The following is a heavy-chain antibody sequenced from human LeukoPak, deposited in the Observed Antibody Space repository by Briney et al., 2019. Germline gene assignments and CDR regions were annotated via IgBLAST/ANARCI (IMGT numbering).Heavy chain of an antibody. J-gene: IGHJ6*03. D-gene: IGHD4-17*01. Sequence: PSETLSLTCSVSGCSITSDGYSSSCIPQLPGKGLEWIGHMYSNGGTVYNPSLQRRDSISLDPSRNQFSLKLSSGTAADTAIYYCASTDGDYYHYYYYYMDVWGNGTTVTVA. CDR1: GCSITSDGYS. V-gene: IGHV4-31*03. CDR2: MYSNGGT. CDR3: ASTDGDYYHYYYYYMDV.